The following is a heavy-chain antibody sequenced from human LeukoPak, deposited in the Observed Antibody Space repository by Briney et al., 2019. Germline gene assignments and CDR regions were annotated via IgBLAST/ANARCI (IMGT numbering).Heavy chain of an antibody. D-gene: IGHD6-6*01. CDR3: AKWGVAARPFDY. V-gene: IGHV3-23*01. Sequence: PGGSLRLSCAASGFTVSSNYMSWVRQARGKGLEWVSVISGSGGSTYYADSVKGRFTISRDNSKNTLYLQMNSLRAEDTAVYYCAKWGVAARPFDYWGQGTLVTVSS. J-gene: IGHJ4*02. CDR2: ISGSGGST. CDR1: GFTVSSNY.